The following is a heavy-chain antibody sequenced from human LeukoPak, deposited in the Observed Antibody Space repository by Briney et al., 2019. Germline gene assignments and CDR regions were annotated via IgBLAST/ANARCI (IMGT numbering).Heavy chain of an antibody. CDR1: GYTFTGYY. J-gene: IGHJ1*01. V-gene: IGHV1-2*02. D-gene: IGHD6-19*01. Sequence: GASVKVSCKASGYTFTGYYMHWVRQAPGQGLEWMGWINPNSGGTNYAQKLQGRVTMTTDTSTSTAYMELRSLRSDDTAVYYCARGPSSGWSAEYFQHWGQGTLVTVSS. CDR3: ARGPSSGWSAEYFQH. CDR2: INPNSGGT.